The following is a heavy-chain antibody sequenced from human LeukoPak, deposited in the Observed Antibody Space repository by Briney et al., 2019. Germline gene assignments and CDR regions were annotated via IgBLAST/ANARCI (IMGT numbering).Heavy chain of an antibody. D-gene: IGHD6-13*01. Sequence: SETLSLTCTVSGGSISSSSYYWGWIRQPPGKGLEWIGSIYYSGSTYYNPSLKSRVTISVDTSKNQFSLKLSSVTAADTAVYYCARGTSSWYSDYWGQGTLVTVSS. V-gene: IGHV4-39*07. CDR2: IYYSGST. CDR3: ARGTSSWYSDY. CDR1: GGSISSSSYY. J-gene: IGHJ4*02.